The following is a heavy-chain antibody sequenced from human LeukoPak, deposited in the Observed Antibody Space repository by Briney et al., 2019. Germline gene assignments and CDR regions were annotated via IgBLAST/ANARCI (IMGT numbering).Heavy chain of an antibody. D-gene: IGHD2-8*01. V-gene: IGHV4-59*12. CDR3: ASNGRGDAFNI. CDR1: GGSISSYY. CDR2: IYYTGST. J-gene: IGHJ3*02. Sequence: SETLSLTCTVSGGSISSYYWSWIRQPPGKGLEWIGSIYYTGSTYYNPSLKSRVTISVDTSKNQFSLKLSSVTAADTAVYYCASNGRGDAFNIWGQGTMVTVSS.